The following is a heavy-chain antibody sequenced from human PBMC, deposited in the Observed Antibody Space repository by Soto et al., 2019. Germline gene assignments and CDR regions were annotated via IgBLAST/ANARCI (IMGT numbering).Heavy chain of an antibody. CDR1: GGTFSSYA. CDR2: IIPIFGTA. D-gene: IGHD3-22*01. J-gene: IGHJ4*02. V-gene: IGHV1-69*06. Sequence: QVQLVQSGAEVQKPGSSVKVSCKASGGTFSSYAISWVRQAPGQGLEWMGGIIPIFGTANYAQKFQGRVTITADKYTSTAYMELSSLRSEDTAVYYCARSAGHYSSGYQVIDYWGQGTLVTVSS. CDR3: ARSAGHYSSGYQVIDY.